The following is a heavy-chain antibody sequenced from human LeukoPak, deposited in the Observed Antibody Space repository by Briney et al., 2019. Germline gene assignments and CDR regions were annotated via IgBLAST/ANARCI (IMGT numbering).Heavy chain of an antibody. CDR2: INPNSGGT. V-gene: IGHV1-2*02. CDR3: ARVEMATIVPFDY. CDR1: GYTFTGYN. D-gene: IGHD5-24*01. Sequence: GASVKVSCKASGYTFTGYNMHWVRQAPGQGLEWMGWINPNSGGTNYAQKFQGRVTMTRDTSISTAYMELSRLTSDDTAVYYCARVEMATIVPFDYWGQGTLVTVSS. J-gene: IGHJ4*02.